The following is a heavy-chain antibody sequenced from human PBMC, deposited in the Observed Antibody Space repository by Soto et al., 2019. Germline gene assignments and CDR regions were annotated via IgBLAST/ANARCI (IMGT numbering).Heavy chain of an antibody. CDR2: INAGNGNT. CDR1: GYTFTNYA. Sequence: QVQLVQSGAEEKKPGASVKVSCKASGYTFTNYAMHWVRQAPGQRLEWMGWINAGNGNTKYSQKFQGRVTITRDTSASKAYMELSSLRSEDTAVYYCARAVAVPADFDYWGQGTLVTVSS. CDR3: ARAVAVPADFDY. D-gene: IGHD6-19*01. V-gene: IGHV1-3*05. J-gene: IGHJ4*02.